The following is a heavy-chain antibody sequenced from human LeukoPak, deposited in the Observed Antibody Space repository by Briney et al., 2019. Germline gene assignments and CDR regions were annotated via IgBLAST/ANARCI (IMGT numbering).Heavy chain of an antibody. D-gene: IGHD3-22*01. CDR1: GFTFSSYW. CDR2: IKQDGSEK. Sequence: GGSLRLSCAASGFTFSSYWMSWVRQAPGKGLEWVANIKQDGSEKYYVDSVKGRFTISRENAKNSLYLQMNSLRAEDTAVYYCARDPRGAFYDSSGYGYWGQGTLVTVSS. CDR3: ARDPRGAFYDSSGYGY. J-gene: IGHJ4*02. V-gene: IGHV3-7*01.